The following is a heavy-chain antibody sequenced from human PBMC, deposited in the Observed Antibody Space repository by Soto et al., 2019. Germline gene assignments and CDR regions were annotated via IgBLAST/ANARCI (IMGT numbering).Heavy chain of an antibody. CDR2: IYYSGGT. J-gene: IGHJ4*02. V-gene: IGHV4-31*03. D-gene: IGHD2-15*01. Sequence: PSETLSLTCTVSGGSISSGGYYWSWIRQHPGKGLEWIGYIYYSGGTYYNPSLKSRVTISVDTSKNQFSLKLSSVTAADTAVYYCARAGYCSGGSCYSGDYWGQGTLVTVSS. CDR1: GGSISSGGYY. CDR3: ARAGYCSGGSCYSGDY.